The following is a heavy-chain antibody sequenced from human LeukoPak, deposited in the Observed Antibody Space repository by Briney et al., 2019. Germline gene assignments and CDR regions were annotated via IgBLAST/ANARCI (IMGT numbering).Heavy chain of an antibody. CDR3: ARGITKSDPIVVVPAAIRVAQAFGY. V-gene: IGHV4-34*01. CDR1: GGSISGDS. D-gene: IGHD2-2*01. Sequence: SETLSLTCAVYGGSISGDSWNWIRQPPGKGLEWIGEIDHSGNLNYNPSLKSRVTISVDTSKNQFSLKLSSVTAADTAVYYCARGITKSDPIVVVPAAIRVAQAFGYWGQGTLVTVSS. CDR2: IDHSGNL. J-gene: IGHJ4*02.